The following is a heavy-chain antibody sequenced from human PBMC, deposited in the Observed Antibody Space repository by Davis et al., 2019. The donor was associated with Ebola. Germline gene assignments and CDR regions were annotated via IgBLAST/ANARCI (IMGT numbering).Heavy chain of an antibody. J-gene: IGHJ5*02. D-gene: IGHD1-7*01. CDR3: AREGGWNYGWFDP. Sequence: GGSLRLSCAASGFTFSSYSMNWVRQAPGKGLEWVSSISSSSSYIYYADSVKGRFTISRDNAKNSLYLQMNSLRAEDTAVYYCAREGGWNYGWFDPWGQGTLVTVSS. CDR2: ISSSSSYI. CDR1: GFTFSSYS. V-gene: IGHV3-21*01.